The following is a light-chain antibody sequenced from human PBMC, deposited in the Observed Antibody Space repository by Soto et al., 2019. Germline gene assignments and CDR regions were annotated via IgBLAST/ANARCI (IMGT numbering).Light chain of an antibody. Sequence: QSVLTQPASVSGSPGQSITISCTGTSSDVGSYNLVSWYQQHPGKAPKLMIYEGSKRPSGVSNRFSGSKSGNTASLTISWLQAEDEADYYCCSYAGSRRVFGPGTKLTVL. CDR3: CSYAGSRRV. J-gene: IGLJ1*01. V-gene: IGLV2-23*01. CDR1: SSDVGSYNL. CDR2: EGS.